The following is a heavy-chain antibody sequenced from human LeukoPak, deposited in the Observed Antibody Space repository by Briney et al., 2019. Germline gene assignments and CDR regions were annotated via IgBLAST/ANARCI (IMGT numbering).Heavy chain of an antibody. CDR2: INPNSGGT. Sequence: ASVKVSCKASGGTFSSYAISWVRQAPGQGLEWMGWINPNSGGTNYAQKFQGRVTMTRDTSISTAYMELSRLRSDDTAVYYCARDRPLAVAGITAPPDAFDIWGQGTMVTVSS. V-gene: IGHV1-2*02. D-gene: IGHD6-19*01. CDR1: GGTFSSYA. J-gene: IGHJ3*02. CDR3: ARDRPLAVAGITAPPDAFDI.